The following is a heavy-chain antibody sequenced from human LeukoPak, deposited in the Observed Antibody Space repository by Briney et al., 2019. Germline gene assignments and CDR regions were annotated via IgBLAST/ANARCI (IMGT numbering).Heavy chain of an antibody. D-gene: IGHD6-19*01. Sequence: RGSLRLSCVASGFSFSSFGMHWVRQAPGKGLEWVAVISYDGSNKFYADSVKGRFTISRDNSKNTLYLQMNSLRAEDTAVYYCAKAGYSSGWRNFDSWGQGTLVTVSS. CDR3: AKAGYSSGWRNFDS. CDR2: ISYDGSNK. V-gene: IGHV3-30*18. J-gene: IGHJ4*02. CDR1: GFSFSSFG.